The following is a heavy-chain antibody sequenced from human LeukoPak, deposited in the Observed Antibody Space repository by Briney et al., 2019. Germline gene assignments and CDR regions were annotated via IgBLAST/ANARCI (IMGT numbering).Heavy chain of an antibody. CDR1: GFTFSSYA. CDR2: ISGSGGT. Sequence: PGGSLRLSCAASGFTFSSYAMSWVRQAPGKGLEWVSGISGSGGTYYADSVKGRFTISRDNVKNTLYLQMNSLKAEDTAVFYCAKDLTAYYYDSSGSLGFTFDIWGQGTMVTVSS. V-gene: IGHV3-23*01. CDR3: AKDLTAYYYDSSGSLGFTFDI. J-gene: IGHJ3*02. D-gene: IGHD3-22*01.